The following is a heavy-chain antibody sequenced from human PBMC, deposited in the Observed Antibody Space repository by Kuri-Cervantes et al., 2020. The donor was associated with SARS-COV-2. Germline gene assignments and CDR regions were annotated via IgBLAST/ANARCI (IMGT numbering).Heavy chain of an antibody. V-gene: IGHV3-23*01. D-gene: IGHD3-3*02. J-gene: IGHJ6*03. CDR3: ATDLHFWSGYLTYYYYYMDV. Sequence: GESLKISCAASGFTVSSNYMSWVRQAPGKGLEWVSAISGSGGSTYYADSVKGRFTISRDNSKNTLYLQMNSLRAEDTAVYYCATDLHFWSGYLTYYYYYMDVWGKGTTVTVSS. CDR2: ISGSGGST. CDR1: GFTVSSNY.